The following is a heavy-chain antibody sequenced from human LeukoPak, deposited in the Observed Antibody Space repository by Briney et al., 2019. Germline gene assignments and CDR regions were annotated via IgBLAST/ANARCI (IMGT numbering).Heavy chain of an antibody. CDR2: IYTSRST. J-gene: IGHJ6*03. CDR1: GGSISSYY. D-gene: IGHD3-3*01. Sequence: SETLSLTCTVSGGSISSYYWSWIRQPAAKGLECIGRIYTSRSTTYNPSLKSRVTMSVDTSKNQLSLKLSSVTAADTAVYYCASVLRFYYYYMDVWGKGTTVTVSS. CDR3: ASVLRFYYYYMDV. V-gene: IGHV4-4*07.